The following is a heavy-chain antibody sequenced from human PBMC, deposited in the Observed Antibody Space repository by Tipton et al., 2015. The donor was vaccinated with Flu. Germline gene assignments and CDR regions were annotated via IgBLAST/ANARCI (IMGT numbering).Heavy chain of an antibody. J-gene: IGHJ4*02. CDR1: GGSIRSNNYN. V-gene: IGHV4-39*02. D-gene: IGHD3-22*01. CDR3: ATRRDYYDSSEFDY. CDR2: VNYGGGT. Sequence: TLSLTCTVSGGSIRSNNYNWGWLRQPPGKGLEWIGSVNYGGGTSYNPSLERRLTISLATPKNHFSLRLSSVTAADTAVYYCATRRDYYDSSEFDYWGQGALVTVSS.